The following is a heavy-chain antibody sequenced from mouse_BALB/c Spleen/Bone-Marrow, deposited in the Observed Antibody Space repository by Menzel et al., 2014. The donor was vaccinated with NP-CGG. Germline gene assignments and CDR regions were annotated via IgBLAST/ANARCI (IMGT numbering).Heavy chain of an antibody. CDR1: GFTFSTYG. CDR3: VRPYDYGTWFAY. V-gene: IGHV5-6*01. J-gene: IGHJ3*01. Sequence: VQLQQSGGDLVKPGGSLKLSCAASGFTFSTYGLSWVRQTPDKRLEWVAAISNGGIYTYYPDTVKGRFTISRDNAKNTLYLQMSSLKSEDTAMYYCVRPYDYGTWFAYWGQGTLVTVYA. CDR2: ISNGGIYT. D-gene: IGHD2-4*01.